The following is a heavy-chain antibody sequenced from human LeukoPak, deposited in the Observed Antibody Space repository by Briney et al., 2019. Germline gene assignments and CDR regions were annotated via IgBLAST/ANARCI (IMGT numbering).Heavy chain of an antibody. CDR1: GFTFGDYA. CDR3: AKDAVAGTWLHY. J-gene: IGHJ4*02. CDR2: IRGDGRTT. D-gene: IGHD6-19*01. V-gene: IGHV3-43*02. Sequence: GGSLRLSCAASGFTFGDYAMHWVRQAPGKGLEWVSLIRGDGRTTSYAGSVKGRFTISRDNSKNSLYLQMSSLRGEDTAMYYCAKDAVAGTWLHYWGQGTLVTVSS.